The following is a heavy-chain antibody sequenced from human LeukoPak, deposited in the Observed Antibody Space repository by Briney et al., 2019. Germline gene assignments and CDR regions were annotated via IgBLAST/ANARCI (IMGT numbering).Heavy chain of an antibody. V-gene: IGHV3-9*01. CDR1: GFTFDDDA. Sequence: GGSLRLSCAASGFTFDDDAMHWVRQAPGKGLEWVSGISWNSGTIGYADSVKGRFTISRDNAKNSLYLQMNSLRAEDTALYYCAKDICGNGYCSGGSRFDPWGQGALVTVSS. CDR2: ISWNSGTI. J-gene: IGHJ5*02. CDR3: AKDICGNGYCSGGSRFDP. D-gene: IGHD2-15*01.